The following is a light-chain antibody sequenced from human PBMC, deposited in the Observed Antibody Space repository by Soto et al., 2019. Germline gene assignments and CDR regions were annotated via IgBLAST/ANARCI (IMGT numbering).Light chain of an antibody. CDR1: SSDVGGYNF. J-gene: IGLJ1*01. CDR2: EVN. Sequence: QSVLTQPASVSGSPRQSITISCTGTSSDVGGYNFVSWYQQHPGKAPKFMIYEVNKRPSGVSHRFSGSKSGNTASLTISWLQAEDEADYYCCSYASSGTFDVFGTGIKVALL. CDR3: CSYASSGTFDV. V-gene: IGLV2-23*02.